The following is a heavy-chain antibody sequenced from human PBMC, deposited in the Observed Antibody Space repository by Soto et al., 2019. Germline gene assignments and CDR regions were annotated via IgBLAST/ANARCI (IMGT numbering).Heavy chain of an antibody. J-gene: IGHJ4*02. CDR2: IYYSGST. Sequence: SETLSLTCTVSGGSISSGSYYWGWIRPPPGKGLEWIGSIYYSGSTYYNPSLKSRVTISVDTSKNQFSLKLSSVTAADTAVYFCARGHGGITVFGAPGHFDYWGQGTLVTVSS. CDR3: ARGHGGITVFGAPGHFDY. D-gene: IGHD3-3*01. V-gene: IGHV4-39*01. CDR1: GGSISSGSYY.